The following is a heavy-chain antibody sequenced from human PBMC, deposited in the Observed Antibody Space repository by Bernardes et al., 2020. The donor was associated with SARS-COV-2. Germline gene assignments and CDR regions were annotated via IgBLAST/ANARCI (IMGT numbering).Heavy chain of an antibody. CDR3: AKADSAESTSNYHYGMDA. Sequence: GGSLRLSCAASGFTFISYAMSWVRQAPGKGLEWVSTIGGGDGSTFYADSVKGRFAISRDNSKTTLSLQMNSLRAEDTAIYYCAKADSAESTSNYHYGMDAWGQGTTVTVSS. CDR1: GFTFISYA. D-gene: IGHD1-26*01. V-gene: IGHV3-23*01. CDR2: IGGGDGST. J-gene: IGHJ6*02.